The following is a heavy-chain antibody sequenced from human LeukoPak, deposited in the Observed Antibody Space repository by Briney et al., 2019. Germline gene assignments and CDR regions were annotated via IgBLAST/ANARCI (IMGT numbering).Heavy chain of an antibody. Sequence: SQTLSLTCAISGDSVSSNSAAWNWIRQSPSRGLEWLGRTYYRSKWYNDYAVSVKSRITINPDTPKNQFSLRLNSVTPEDTAVYYCARDSRIAVAGSFDYWGQGTLVTVSS. V-gene: IGHV6-1*01. CDR2: TYYRSKWYN. J-gene: IGHJ4*02. CDR3: ARDSRIAVAGSFDY. CDR1: GDSVSSNSAA. D-gene: IGHD6-19*01.